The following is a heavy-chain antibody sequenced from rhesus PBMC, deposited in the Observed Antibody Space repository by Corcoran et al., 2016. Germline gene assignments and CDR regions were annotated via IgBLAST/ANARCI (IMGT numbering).Heavy chain of an antibody. Sequence: QVQLQESGPGLVKPSQTLSLPCAISGDSVPSHSATWTWIRQSPSRGLEWLGRTYYRSKMYDDYAQSVQNRITINPAKSKNQFSLQLNSVTPEDMAVYYCARDLKRQLGYFDYWGQGVLVTVSS. CDR2: TYYRSKMYD. CDR1: GDSVPSHSAT. V-gene: IGHV6-1*01. D-gene: IGHD6-25*01. CDR3: ARDLKRQLGYFDY. J-gene: IGHJ4*01.